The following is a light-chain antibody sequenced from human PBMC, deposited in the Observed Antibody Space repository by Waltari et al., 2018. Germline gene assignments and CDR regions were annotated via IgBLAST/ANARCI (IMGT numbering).Light chain of an antibody. CDR3: QESYSTLYT. CDR1: HNINAW. V-gene: IGKV1-39*01. J-gene: IGKJ2*01. CDR2: GAS. Sequence: DVQLTQSPATLSASVGDRVIITRRASHNINAWLAWYQQKPGKAPKVLIYGASTLQSGVPSRFSGSGSGAEFTLTISSLQPEDIATFSCQESYSTLYTFGQGTKVEIK.